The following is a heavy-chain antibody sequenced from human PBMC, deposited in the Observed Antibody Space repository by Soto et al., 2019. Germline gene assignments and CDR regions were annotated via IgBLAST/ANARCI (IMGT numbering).Heavy chain of an antibody. D-gene: IGHD6-19*01. J-gene: IGHJ4*02. CDR1: GYTFSGFY. CDR2: INPNSGGT. V-gene: IGHV1-2*02. Sequence: ASVKVSCKASGYTFSGFYMHWVRQAPGQGLEWMGWINPNSGGTKSAEKFQGRVTVTRDTSISTAYMELSRLTSDDTAVYYCASAAVTGTAGLDFWGQGTQVTVSS. CDR3: ASAAVTGTAGLDF.